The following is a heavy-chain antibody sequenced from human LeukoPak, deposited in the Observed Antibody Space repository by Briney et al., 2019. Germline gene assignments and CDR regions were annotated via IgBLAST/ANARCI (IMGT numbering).Heavy chain of an antibody. Sequence: PGGSLRLSCAASGFTFSSYSMNWVRQAPGEGLEWVSSISSSSSYIYYADSVKGRFTISRDNAKNSLYLQMNSLRAEDTAVYYCASDYDFWSGYYRFWGQGTLVTVSS. CDR1: GFTFSSYS. D-gene: IGHD3-3*01. V-gene: IGHV3-21*01. J-gene: IGHJ4*02. CDR3: ASDYDFWSGYYRF. CDR2: ISSSSSYI.